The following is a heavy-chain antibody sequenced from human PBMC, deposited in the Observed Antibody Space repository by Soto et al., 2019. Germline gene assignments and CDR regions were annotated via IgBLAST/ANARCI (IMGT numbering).Heavy chain of an antibody. V-gene: IGHV1-3*01. CDR2: IDAGNGNT. CDR3: AREDRNWFDP. D-gene: IGHD2-15*01. CDR1: GYTFTTYA. Sequence: QVQLVQSGAEVKKPGASVKVSCKASGYTFTTYAMHWVRQAPGQRFEWMGWIDAGNGNTKYSQKFQGRVTITRDTSASTVYMELSSLRSEDTAVYYCAREDRNWFDPWGQGTLVTVSS. J-gene: IGHJ5*02.